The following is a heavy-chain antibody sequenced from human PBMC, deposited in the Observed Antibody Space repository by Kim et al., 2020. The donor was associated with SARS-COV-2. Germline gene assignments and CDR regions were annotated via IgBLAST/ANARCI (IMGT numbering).Heavy chain of an antibody. Sequence: GESLKISCNGSGYSFTNYWIGWVRQMPGKGLEWMGIIYPGDSDTRYSPSFQGQVTISADKSISTAYLHLKSLKPSDTAIYYCARLIVVAAVHWFDPWGQGTLVTVSS. J-gene: IGHJ5*02. V-gene: IGHV5-51*01. CDR3: ARLIVVAAVHWFDP. D-gene: IGHD2-15*01. CDR2: IYPGDSDT. CDR1: GYSFTNYW.